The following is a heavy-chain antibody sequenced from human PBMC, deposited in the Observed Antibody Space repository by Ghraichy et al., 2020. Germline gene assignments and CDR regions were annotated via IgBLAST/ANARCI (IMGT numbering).Heavy chain of an antibody. V-gene: IGHV1-18*01. D-gene: IGHD3-10*01. CDR2: ISAYNGNT. Sequence: ASVKVSCKASGYTFTSYGISWVRQAPGQGLEWMGWISAYNGNTNYAQKLQGRVTMTTDTSTSTAYMELRSLRSDDTAVYYCARLLSGGSGSYHWDWFDPWGQGTLVTVSS. CDR1: GYTFTSYG. CDR3: ARLLSGGSGSYHWDWFDP. J-gene: IGHJ5*02.